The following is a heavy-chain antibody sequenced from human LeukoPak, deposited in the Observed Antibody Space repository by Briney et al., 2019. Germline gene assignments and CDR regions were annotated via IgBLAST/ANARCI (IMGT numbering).Heavy chain of an antibody. CDR1: GFTVSSNY. CDR3: ARVSSYSPYFDY. Sequence: GGSLRLSRAASGFTVSSNYMSWVRQAPGKGLEWVSVIYSGGSTYYADSVKGRFTISRDNSKNTLYLQMNSLRAEDTAVYYCARVSSYSPYFDYWGQGTLVTVSS. J-gene: IGHJ4*02. CDR2: IYSGGST. V-gene: IGHV3-66*02. D-gene: IGHD4-11*01.